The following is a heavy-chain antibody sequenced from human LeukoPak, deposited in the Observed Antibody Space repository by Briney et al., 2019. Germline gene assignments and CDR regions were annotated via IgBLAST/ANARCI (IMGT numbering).Heavy chain of an antibody. D-gene: IGHD3-16*01. J-gene: IGHJ3*02. Sequence: ASVKVSCKASGYTFTSYGISWVRQAPGRGLEWMRWISAYNGNTNYAQKLQGRVTMTTDTSTSTAYMELRSLRSDDTAVYYCARDYDYVWGSPGSAFDIWGQGTMVTVSS. CDR1: GYTFTSYG. V-gene: IGHV1-18*01. CDR3: ARDYDYVWGSPGSAFDI. CDR2: ISAYNGNT.